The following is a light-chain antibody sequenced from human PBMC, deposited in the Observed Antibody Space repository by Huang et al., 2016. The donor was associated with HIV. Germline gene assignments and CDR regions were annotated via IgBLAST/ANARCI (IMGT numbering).Light chain of an antibody. J-gene: IGKJ4*01. CDR3: QQYNNWPPLT. CDR1: QRVSSN. V-gene: IGKV3-15*01. Sequence: EIVMTQSPATLSVSPGERATLSCRASQRVSSNLAWYQQKPGQAPRLLIYGAATRATGIAARFSGSGSGTEFTLTISSRQSEDVAVYYCQQYNNWPPLTFGGGTKVEIK. CDR2: GAA.